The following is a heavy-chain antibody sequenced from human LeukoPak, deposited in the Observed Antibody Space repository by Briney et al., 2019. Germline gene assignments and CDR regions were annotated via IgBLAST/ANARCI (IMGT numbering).Heavy chain of an antibody. V-gene: IGHV1-46*01. J-gene: IGHJ4*02. CDR3: ARAYYYDSSGYPVYFDY. CDR1: GYTFTSYY. CDR2: IDPSGGST. D-gene: IGHD3-22*01. Sequence: VASVKVSCKASGYTFTSYYMHWVRQAPGQGLEWMGIIDPSGGSTSYAQKFQGRVTMTRDTSTSTVYMELSSLRSEDRAVYYCARAYYYDSSGYPVYFDYWGQGILVTVSS.